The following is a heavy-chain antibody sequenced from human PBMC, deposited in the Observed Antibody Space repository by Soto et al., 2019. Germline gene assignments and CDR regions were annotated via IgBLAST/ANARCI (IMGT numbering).Heavy chain of an antibody. CDR3: ATDTSMFRGRVADTPWFET. J-gene: IGHJ5*02. V-gene: IGHV1-69*18. Sequence: QVQLVQSGAEVSKPGASVTVSCKASGGTLSSIAISSVRQSPGLCLEWMGRLVPKFATTANAHKFQGRVKITADESTGTVSMEMTSLRSEDTAMSYCATDTSMFRGRVADTPWFETWGQVTMVNVSS. D-gene: IGHD3-10*01. CDR1: GGTLSSIA. CDR2: LVPKFATT.